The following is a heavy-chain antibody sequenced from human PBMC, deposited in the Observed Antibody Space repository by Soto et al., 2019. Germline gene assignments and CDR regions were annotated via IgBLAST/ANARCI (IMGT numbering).Heavy chain of an antibody. Sequence: SETLSLTCTVSGASISGFYWSWIRKTAGKGLEWIGRIYATGTTDYNPSLKSRVMMSVDTSKKQFSLKLRSVTAADTAVYYCVRDGTKTLRDWFDPWGHGISVTVSS. CDR2: IYATGTT. J-gene: IGHJ5*02. V-gene: IGHV4-4*07. D-gene: IGHD1-1*01. CDR1: GASISGFY. CDR3: VRDGTKTLRDWFDP.